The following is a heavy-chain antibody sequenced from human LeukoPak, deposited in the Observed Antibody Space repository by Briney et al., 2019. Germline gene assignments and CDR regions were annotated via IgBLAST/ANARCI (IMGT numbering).Heavy chain of an antibody. CDR2: INPNSGGT. CDR3: APDSPYSSSWYPFDY. J-gene: IGHJ4*02. Sequence: ASVKVSCKASGYTFTGYYMHWVRQAPGQGLEWMGWINPNSGGTNYAQKFQGRVTMTRDTSIGTAYMELSRLRSDDTAVYYCAPDSPYSSSWYPFDYWGQGTLVTVSS. D-gene: IGHD6-13*01. V-gene: IGHV1-2*02. CDR1: GYTFTGYY.